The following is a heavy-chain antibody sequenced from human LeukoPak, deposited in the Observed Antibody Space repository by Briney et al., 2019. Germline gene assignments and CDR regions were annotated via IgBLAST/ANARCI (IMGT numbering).Heavy chain of an antibody. V-gene: IGHV3-48*01. CDR2: ISSSSSTI. CDR1: GFTFSSYS. J-gene: IGHJ6*03. D-gene: IGHD2-2*01. CDR3: ARGLMPYYYYYMDV. Sequence: SGGSLRLSCAAPGFTFSSYSMNWVRQAPGKGLEWVSYISSSSSTIYYADSVKGRFTISRDNAKNSLYLQMNSLRAEDTAVYYCARGLMPYYYYYMDVWGKGTTVTVSS.